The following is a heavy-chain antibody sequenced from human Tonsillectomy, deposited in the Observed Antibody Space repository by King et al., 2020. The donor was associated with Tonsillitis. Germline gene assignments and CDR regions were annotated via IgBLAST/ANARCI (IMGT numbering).Heavy chain of an antibody. CDR3: AKEAFGALDY. V-gene: IGHV3-30*18. CDR2: VSYVGSDK. J-gene: IGHJ4*02. Sequence: VQLVESGGGVVQPGRSLRLSCAASGFTFNKYGIHWVRQAPGKGLEWVAGVSYVGSDKSYADSLKGRFTISRDNSNNTLFLQMNSLRAEDTAVYYCAKEAFGALDYWGQGTLVTVSS. D-gene: IGHD3-3*02. CDR1: GFTFNKYG.